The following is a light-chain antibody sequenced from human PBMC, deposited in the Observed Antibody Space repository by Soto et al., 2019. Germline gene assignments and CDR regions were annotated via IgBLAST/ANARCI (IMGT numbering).Light chain of an antibody. CDR3: QSYDSSLSGYV. CDR2: GNN. V-gene: IGLV1-40*01. J-gene: IGLJ1*01. Sequence: QSALTQPPSASGTPGQRVTISCSGSSSNIGNNTVNWYQQLPGTAPKLLIYGNNNRPSGVPARFSGSKSGTSASLAIAGLQAEDEGDYYCQSYDSSLSGYVFGTGTKVTVL. CDR1: SSNIGNNT.